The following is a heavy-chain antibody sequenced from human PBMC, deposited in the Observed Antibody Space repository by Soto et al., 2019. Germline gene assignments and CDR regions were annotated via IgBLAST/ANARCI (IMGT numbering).Heavy chain of an antibody. J-gene: IGHJ5*02. CDR1: GFTFSGSA. V-gene: IGHV3-73*01. CDR2: IRSKANSYAT. D-gene: IGHD1-26*01. Sequence: EVQLVESGGGLVQPGGSLKLSCAASGFTFSGSAMHWVRQASGKGLEWVGRIRSKANSYATAYAASVKGRFTISREDSKNTAYPQMNSPKTEDTAVYYCTRRRYSGSYYDLWGQGTLVTVSS. CDR3: TRRRYSGSYYDL.